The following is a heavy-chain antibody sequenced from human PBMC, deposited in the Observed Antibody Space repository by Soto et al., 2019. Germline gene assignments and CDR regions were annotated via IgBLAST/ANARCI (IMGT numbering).Heavy chain of an antibody. Sequence: ASVKVSCKVSGYTLTELSMHWVRQAPGKGLEWMGGFDPEDGETIYAQKFQGRVTMTEDTSTSTAYMELSSMRSEDTAVYYCAAEPLGFRYYYGMDVWGQGTTVTVSS. CDR3: AAEPLGFRYYYGMDV. J-gene: IGHJ6*02. CDR1: GYTLTELS. V-gene: IGHV1-24*01. D-gene: IGHD3-10*01. CDR2: FDPEDGET.